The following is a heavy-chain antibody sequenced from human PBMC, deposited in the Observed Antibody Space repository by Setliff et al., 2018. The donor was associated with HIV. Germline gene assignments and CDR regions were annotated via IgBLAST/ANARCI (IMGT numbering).Heavy chain of an antibody. CDR3: ARHFDSSGYLGDAFDI. V-gene: IGHV4-28*01. D-gene: IGHD3-22*01. J-gene: IGHJ3*02. Sequence: PSETLSLTCTVSGGSISTSNWWGWIRQTPGKGLEWIGYIYYSGSTNYNPSLKSRVTMSLDTSKNQFSLRLSSVTAADTAVYYCARHFDSSGYLGDAFDIWGQGTMVTVSS. CDR1: GGSISTSNW. CDR2: IYYSGST.